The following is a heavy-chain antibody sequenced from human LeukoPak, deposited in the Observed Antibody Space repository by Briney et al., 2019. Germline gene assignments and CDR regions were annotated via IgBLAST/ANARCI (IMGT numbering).Heavy chain of an antibody. V-gene: IGHV4-59*01. J-gene: IGHJ4*02. CDR3: ATIAAAGKDY. CDR2: IYYSGST. Sequence: SETLSLTCTVSGGSISSYYWSWIRQPPGKGLEWIGYIYYSGSTNYNPSLKSRVTISVDTSKNQFSLKLSSVTAADTAVYYSATIAAAGKDYWGQGTLVTVSS. D-gene: IGHD6-13*01. CDR1: GGSISSYY.